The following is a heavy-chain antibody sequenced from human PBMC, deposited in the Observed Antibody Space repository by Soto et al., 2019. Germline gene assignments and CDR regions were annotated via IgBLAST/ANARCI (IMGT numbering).Heavy chain of an antibody. Sequence: PSETLSLTCAVYGRSFSGYYWSWIRQPPGKGLEWIGEINHSGGTNYNPSLKSRVTISVDTSKNQFSLKLSSVTAADTAVYYCARPLGDYWGQGTLVTVSS. J-gene: IGHJ4*02. V-gene: IGHV4-34*01. CDR2: INHSGGT. CDR3: ARPLGDY. CDR1: GRSFSGYY.